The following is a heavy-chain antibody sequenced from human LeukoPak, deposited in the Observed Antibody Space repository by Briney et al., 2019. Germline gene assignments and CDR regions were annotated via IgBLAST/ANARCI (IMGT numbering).Heavy chain of an antibody. J-gene: IGHJ4*02. CDR1: GFTFDMST. CDR2: MKEDGTEI. Sequence: GSLRLSCVVSGFTFDMSTMTWVRQAPGKGPEWVAKMKEDGTEIFYAGSVDGRFTISRDNSKNSPYLQMNSLRVEDTAVYYCATGGAPGGRFENWGQGTLVTVSS. D-gene: IGHD3-16*01. CDR3: ATGGAPGGRFEN. V-gene: IGHV3-7*01.